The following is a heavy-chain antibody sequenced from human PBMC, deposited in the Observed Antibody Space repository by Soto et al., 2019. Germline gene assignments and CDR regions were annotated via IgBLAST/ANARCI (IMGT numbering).Heavy chain of an antibody. D-gene: IGHD4-4*01. CDR2: FSLSGTT. CDR1: GASIAGSSY. V-gene: IGHV4-4*07. J-gene: IGHJ5*02. Sequence: PSETLSLTCSVSGASIAGSSYWSWIRQPAGKGLEWIGRFSLSGTTNYSPSLRSRVTMSADVSKNQFSLRLTSVTAADTALYYCAITTSTVSYWFDPWGPGTQVTVSS. CDR3: AITTSTVSYWFDP.